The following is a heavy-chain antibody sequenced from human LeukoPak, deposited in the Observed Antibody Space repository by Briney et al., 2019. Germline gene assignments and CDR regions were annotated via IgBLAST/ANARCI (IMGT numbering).Heavy chain of an antibody. Sequence: TSETLSLTCTVSGGSISSYYWSWIRQPPGKGLEWIGYIYYSGSTNYNPSLKSRVTISVDTSKNQFSLKLSSVTAADTAVYYCARIEDYGGNSVNYWGQGTLVTISS. CDR2: IYYSGST. CDR1: GGSISSYY. V-gene: IGHV4-59*01. D-gene: IGHD4-23*01. CDR3: ARIEDYGGNSVNY. J-gene: IGHJ4*02.